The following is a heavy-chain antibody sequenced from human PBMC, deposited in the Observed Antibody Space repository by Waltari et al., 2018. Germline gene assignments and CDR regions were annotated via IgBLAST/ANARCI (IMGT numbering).Heavy chain of an antibody. V-gene: IGHV4-34*01. CDR2: INHRGGT. CDR1: GGAFSGYC. Sequence: GRRQQWGAGLLKPSATLSLSCAVYGGAFSGYCWSWVRQPPGKGLEWVGEINHRGGTNDNLARNGRVTISVDTSKNQFSRKRSSGTAAETAVYDCARGQRQRQLVWAGGHWGPYYFDYWGQGTLVTVSS. CDR3: ARGQRQRQLVWAGGHWGPYYFDY. D-gene: IGHD6-13*01. J-gene: IGHJ4*02.